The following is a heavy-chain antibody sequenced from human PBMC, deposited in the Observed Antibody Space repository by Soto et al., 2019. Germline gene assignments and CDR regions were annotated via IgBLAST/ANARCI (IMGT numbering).Heavy chain of an antibody. D-gene: IGHD1-26*01. V-gene: IGHV3-23*01. J-gene: IGHJ4*02. Sequence: EVQLLDSGGGLVQQGGSLRLSCAASGFTFTTYAMSWVRQAPGKGLEWVSGVTDSGGKTYYADSVKGRFTISRDNSKNTLYLQMNSLRAEDTAVYYCAKGFIVAATTPEFDYWGQGTLVTVSS. CDR1: GFTFTTYA. CDR3: AKGFIVAATTPEFDY. CDR2: VTDSGGKT.